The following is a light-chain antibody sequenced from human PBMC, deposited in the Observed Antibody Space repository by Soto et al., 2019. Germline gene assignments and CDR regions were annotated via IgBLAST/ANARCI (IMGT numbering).Light chain of an antibody. CDR3: QTWGTGIHVV. CDR2: LDSDGSH. V-gene: IGLV4-69*01. Sequence: QPVLPQSPSASASLGASVKLTCTLSSGHSSYAIAWHQQQPEKGPRYLMTLDSDGSHTKGDAILDRFSGSSSGAERYLTISSLQSEDEADYYCQTWGTGIHVVFGGGTKLTVL. CDR1: SGHSSYA. J-gene: IGLJ2*01.